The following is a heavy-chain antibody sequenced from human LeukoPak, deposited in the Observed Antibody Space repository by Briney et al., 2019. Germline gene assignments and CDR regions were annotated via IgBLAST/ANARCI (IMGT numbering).Heavy chain of an antibody. CDR2: IKQDGSEK. CDR3: ASLPPPPYYYDSSGSYASDY. D-gene: IGHD3-22*01. J-gene: IGHJ4*02. CDR1: GFTFSSYW. Sequence: GALRLSCAASGFTFSSYWMSWVRQAPGKGLEWVANIKQDGSEKYYVDSVKGRFTISRDNAKNSLYLQMNSLRAEDTAVYYCASLPPPPYYYDSSGSYASDYWGQGTLVTVSS. V-gene: IGHV3-7*03.